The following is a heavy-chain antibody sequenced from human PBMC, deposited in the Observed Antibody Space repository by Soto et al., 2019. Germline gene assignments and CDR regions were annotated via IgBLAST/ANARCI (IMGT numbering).Heavy chain of an antibody. CDR2: LNPTAGRT. D-gene: IGHD3-10*01. CDR1: GYAFSTYL. Sequence: ASVKVSCKTSGYAFSTYLMHWVRQAPGQGLEWMGILNPTAGRTSYSQKFQGRVTMTSDASTSTAYMELTGLRSDDTAVYYCARALRGGSTVVSPAYWGQGTLVTVSS. V-gene: IGHV1-46*01. J-gene: IGHJ4*02. CDR3: ARALRGGSTVVSPAY.